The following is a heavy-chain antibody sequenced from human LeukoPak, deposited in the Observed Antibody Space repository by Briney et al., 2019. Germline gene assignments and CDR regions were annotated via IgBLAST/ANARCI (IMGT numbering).Heavy chain of an antibody. J-gene: IGHJ4*02. CDR2: ISRSGTTI. D-gene: IGHD3-10*01. V-gene: IGHV3-11*04. CDR3: ARDRIYYGSGSRFDY. Sequence: GGSLRLYCAASGFTFNDYYMCWIRQAPGKGLEWVSYISRSGTTIYYADSVKGRFTISRDNAKNSLFLQMNSLRAEDTAVYYCARDRIYYGSGSRFDYWGQGTLVTVSS. CDR1: GFTFNDYY.